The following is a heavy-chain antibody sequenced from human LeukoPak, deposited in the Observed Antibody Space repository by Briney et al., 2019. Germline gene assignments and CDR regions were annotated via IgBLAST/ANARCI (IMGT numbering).Heavy chain of an antibody. V-gene: IGHV3-74*01. D-gene: IGHD3-22*01. J-gene: IGHJ4*02. CDR1: GFTFSSYG. CDR2: LNADDKTT. CDR3: ARSSSAYYYEFDY. Sequence: GGSLRLSCAASGFTFSSYGMHWVRQPPGKGLVWLSRLNADDKTTSYADSVKARFTTSGDDARKTLYLQMNSLSAEDTAVYYCARSSSAYYYEFDYWGQGTLVTVSS.